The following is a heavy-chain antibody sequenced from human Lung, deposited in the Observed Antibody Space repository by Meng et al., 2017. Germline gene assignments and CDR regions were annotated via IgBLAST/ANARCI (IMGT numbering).Heavy chain of an antibody. J-gene: IGHJ2*01. CDR1: GFTFSSYE. V-gene: IGHV3-48*03. Sequence: GESLKISCAASGFTFSSYEMNWVRQAPGKGLEWVSYISSSGSTIYYADSVKGRFTISRDNAKNSLYLQMNSLRAEETAVYYWARTNYDFWRGYYNVGDWYFDLWGRGTLVTVSS. D-gene: IGHD3-3*01. CDR2: ISSSGSTI. CDR3: ARTNYDFWRGYYNVGDWYFDL.